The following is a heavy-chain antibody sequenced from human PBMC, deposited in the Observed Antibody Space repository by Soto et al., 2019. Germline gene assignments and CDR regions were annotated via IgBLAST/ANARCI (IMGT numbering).Heavy chain of an antibody. CDR3: ARVITGAKWGGFDI. V-gene: IGHV3-48*02. Sequence: EVQLVESGGGLVQPGGTLRLSCAASGFTFTSYNMNWVRQAPGKGLEWVSYISSSSSTIYYADSVKGRFTISRDNAKKSLYLHMNSLRDEDTAVYYGARVITGAKWGGFDIWGQVTMFTVSS. CDR1: GFTFTSYN. CDR2: ISSSSSTI. J-gene: IGHJ3*02. D-gene: IGHD1-20*01.